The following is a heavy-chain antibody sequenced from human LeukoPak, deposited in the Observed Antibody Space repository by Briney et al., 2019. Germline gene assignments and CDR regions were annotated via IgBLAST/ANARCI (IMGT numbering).Heavy chain of an antibody. CDR3: ARSVWGSVKGVDY. Sequence: GGSLRLSCAASGFTFSAYVMSWVRQAPGKGLEWVSSISGSGDITYCADSVKGRFTISRDNSKNTLYLQMNSLRAEDTAVYYCARSVWGSVKGVDYWGQGTLVTVSS. V-gene: IGHV3-23*01. D-gene: IGHD7-27*01. CDR2: ISGSGDIT. CDR1: GFTFSAYV. J-gene: IGHJ4*02.